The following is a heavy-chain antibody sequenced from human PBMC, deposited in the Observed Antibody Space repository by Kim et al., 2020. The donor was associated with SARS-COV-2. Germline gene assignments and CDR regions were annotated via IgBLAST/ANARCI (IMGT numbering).Heavy chain of an antibody. V-gene: IGHV4-39*01. CDR1: GGSIRSSSYF. J-gene: IGHJ4*02. Sequence: SETLSLTCTVSGGSIRSSSYFWGWIRQPPGKGLEWIGSIYYDGSTYCNPSLKSRVTTSLDTSKNQFSLKLTSVTAADTAVYYCARRNSGSTFDYWGQGTLVTVSS. CDR3: ARRNSGSTFDY. D-gene: IGHD6-19*01. CDR2: IYYDGST.